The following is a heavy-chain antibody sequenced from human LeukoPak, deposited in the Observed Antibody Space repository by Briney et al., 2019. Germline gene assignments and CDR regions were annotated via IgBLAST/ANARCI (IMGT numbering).Heavy chain of an antibody. Sequence: SETLSLTCAVYGGSCNDYYCSWIRQPPGEGREWIGEIHPYGIFYYNSSLMSRVTISIDTSKSQFSLRLTSVTAADTAFYNCARGRDRSKAGDHWGQGSLVTVSS. CDR3: ARGRDRSKAGDH. V-gene: IGHV4-34*01. CDR1: GGSCNDYY. CDR2: IHPYGIF. J-gene: IGHJ4*02. D-gene: IGHD5-24*01.